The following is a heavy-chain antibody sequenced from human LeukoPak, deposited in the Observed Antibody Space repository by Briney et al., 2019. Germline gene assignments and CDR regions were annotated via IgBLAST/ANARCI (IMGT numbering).Heavy chain of an antibody. CDR1: GFTFSSYG. V-gene: IGHV3-30*18. CDR2: ISYDGSNK. J-gene: IGHJ4*02. Sequence: GGSLRLSCAASGFTFSSYGMHWVRQAPGKGLEWVAVISYDGSNKYYADSVKGRFTISRDNSKNTLYLQMNSLRAEDTAVYYCAKASPYYYDSSGYYYSWGQGTLVTVSS. CDR3: AKASPYYYDSSGYYYS. D-gene: IGHD3-22*01.